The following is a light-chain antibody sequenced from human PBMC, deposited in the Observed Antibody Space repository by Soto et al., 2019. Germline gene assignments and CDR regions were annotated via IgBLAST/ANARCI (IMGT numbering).Light chain of an antibody. CDR1: QSVSSY. Sequence: EIVMTQSPATLSVSPGQRATHSCRASQSVSSYLAWYQQKPGQAPRLLIFAASTRATGIPARFSGSGSGTEFTLTISSLQSEDFAVYYCQQYNKWPLTFGGGTKVDIK. CDR3: QQYNKWPLT. J-gene: IGKJ4*01. V-gene: IGKV3-15*01. CDR2: AAS.